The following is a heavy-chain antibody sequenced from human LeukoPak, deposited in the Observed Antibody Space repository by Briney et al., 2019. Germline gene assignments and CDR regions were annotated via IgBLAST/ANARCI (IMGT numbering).Heavy chain of an antibody. J-gene: IGHJ6*04. CDR2: IYHSGST. V-gene: IGHV4-4*02. CDR3: ARGGVAGTYYYYYYGMDV. CDR1: GGSISSSNW. Sequence: SETLSLTCAVPGGSISSSNWWSWVRQPPGKGLEWIGEIYHSGSTNYNPSLKSRVTISVDKSKNQFSLKLSSVTAADTAVYYCARGGVAGTYYYYYYGMDVWGKGTTVTVSS. D-gene: IGHD6-19*01.